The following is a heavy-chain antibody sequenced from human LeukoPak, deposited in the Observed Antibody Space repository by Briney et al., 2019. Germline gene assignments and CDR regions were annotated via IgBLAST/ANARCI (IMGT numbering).Heavy chain of an antibody. V-gene: IGHV3-23*01. J-gene: IGHJ4*02. CDR3: ARGVDTAMVPFDY. CDR1: GFTFSSYA. Sequence: AGGSLRLSCAASGFTFSSYAMSWVRQAPGKGLEWVSAISGSGGSTYYADSVKGRFTISRDNAKNSLYLQMNSLRAEDTAVYYCARGVDTAMVPFDYWGQGTLVTVSS. D-gene: IGHD5-18*01. CDR2: ISGSGGST.